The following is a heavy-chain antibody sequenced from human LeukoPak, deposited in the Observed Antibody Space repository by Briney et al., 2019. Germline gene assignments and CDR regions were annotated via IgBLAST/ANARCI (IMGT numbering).Heavy chain of an antibody. CDR3: ARVAPWDYFDY. J-gene: IGHJ4*02. D-gene: IGHD7-27*01. Sequence: PSETLSLTCAVYGGSFSGYYWSWIRQAPGKGLEWVANIKQDGSEKYYVDSVKGRFTISRDNAKNSLYLQMNSLRAEDTAVYYCARVAPWDYFDYWGQGTLVTVSS. CDR2: IKQDGSEK. V-gene: IGHV3-7*01. CDR1: GGSFSGYY.